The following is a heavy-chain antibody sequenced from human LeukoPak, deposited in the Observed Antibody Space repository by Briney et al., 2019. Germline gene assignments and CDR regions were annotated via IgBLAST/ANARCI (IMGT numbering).Heavy chain of an antibody. D-gene: IGHD2-8*01. Sequence: VASEKVSCKASGGTFSKYAISWVRQAPGQGLEWMGGFIPLFGTPNYAQKFQGRVTITADESTSTAYMELSSLKSEDTAVYYCARADMLTAADFYYYYYMDVWGKGTMVTISS. CDR1: GGTFSKYA. CDR3: ARADMLTAADFYYYYYMDV. J-gene: IGHJ6*03. V-gene: IGHV1-69*13. CDR2: FIPLFGTP.